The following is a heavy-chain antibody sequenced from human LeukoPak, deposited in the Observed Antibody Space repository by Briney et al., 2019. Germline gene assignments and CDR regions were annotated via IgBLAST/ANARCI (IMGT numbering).Heavy chain of an antibody. D-gene: IGHD2-21*01. V-gene: IGHV4-59*11. CDR1: GGSISSRY. CDR2: MQYRGSI. CDR3: GSCHVARSGAFDI. Sequence: PSETLSLTCSVSGGSISSRYWSWIRQPPGKGLEWIGYMQYRGSINYNPSPKSGVTISLETSKNYFNLRLSAVTAAETAVYFCGSCHVARSGAFDIWGQGTMVAVSP. J-gene: IGHJ3*02.